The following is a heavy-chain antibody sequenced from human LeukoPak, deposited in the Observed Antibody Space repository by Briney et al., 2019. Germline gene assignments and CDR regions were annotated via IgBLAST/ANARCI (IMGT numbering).Heavy chain of an antibody. D-gene: IGHD5-18*01. V-gene: IGHV3-7*01. CDR2: INPDGNKK. CDR3: ARDLAYSRLDY. J-gene: IGHJ4*02. Sequence: GGSLRLSCAVSGLTFSSSWMDWVRQAPGKGLEWVASINPDGNKKYSADSVKGRFTVSRDNAENSLYLQMNSLRVEDTAFYYCARDLAYSRLDYWGQGMLVTVSS. CDR1: GLTFSSSW.